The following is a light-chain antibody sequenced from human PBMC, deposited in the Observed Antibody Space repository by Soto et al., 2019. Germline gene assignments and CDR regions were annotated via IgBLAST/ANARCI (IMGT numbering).Light chain of an antibody. CDR2: ENA. Sequence: QSVLTQPPSVSAAPGQRVTISCSGSSSNIDHYYVSWYQKLPGTAPKLLIYENAKRHSGISYRFSGSKSGTSATLGITGLPTGDEAGYYCGTWDTSLSVVVFGGGTKLTVL. V-gene: IGLV1-51*01. CDR1: SSNIDHYY. CDR3: GTWDTSLSVVV. J-gene: IGLJ2*01.